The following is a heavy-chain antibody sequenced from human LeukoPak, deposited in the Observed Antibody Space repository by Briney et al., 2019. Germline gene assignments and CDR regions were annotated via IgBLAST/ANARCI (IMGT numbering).Heavy chain of an antibody. J-gene: IGHJ3*02. Sequence: SVKVSCKASRDTFSSYAIRWVRQAPGQGLEWMGVIIPIFCTAHYAQKLQGRVTNTTDEATSTAYMKMSSLRSEDTAAYYCARNSVWSGNYVGPRVNDAFDIWGQGTMVT. V-gene: IGHV1-69*05. CDR1: RDTFSSYA. D-gene: IGHD3-3*01. CDR3: ARNSVWSGNYVGPRVNDAFDI. CDR2: IIPIFCTA.